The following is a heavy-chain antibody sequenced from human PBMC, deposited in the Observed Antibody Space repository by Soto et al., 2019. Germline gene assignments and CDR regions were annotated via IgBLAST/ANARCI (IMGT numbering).Heavy chain of an antibody. D-gene: IGHD6-6*01. CDR3: ARDRSSSRYIDGFDI. CDR2: VKQDGTTK. J-gene: IGHJ3*02. CDR1: GFTFRTYW. V-gene: IGHV3-7*01. Sequence: GGSLRLSCAASGFTFRTYWMSWVRQAPGKGLEWVANVKQDGTTKYYMDSVKGRFTISRDNAKNSLYLQMSSLRAEDTALYYCARDRSSSRYIDGFDIWGQGTMVTVSS.